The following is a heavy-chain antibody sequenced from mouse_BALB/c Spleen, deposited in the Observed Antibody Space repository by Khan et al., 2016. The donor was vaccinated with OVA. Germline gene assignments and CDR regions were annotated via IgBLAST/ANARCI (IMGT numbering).Heavy chain of an antibody. V-gene: IGHV3-2*02. CDR3: VRWRSY. CDR2: INYSGST. Sequence: EVKLLESGPGLVKPSQSLSLTCTVTGYSITSDYAWNWIRQFPGNRLEWMGYINYSGSTSKKPSLKSRMYISRDTSKNQIFLQLNSVTTDDTATYYCVRWRSYWGQGTLVTVSA. J-gene: IGHJ3*01. CDR1: GYSITSDYA.